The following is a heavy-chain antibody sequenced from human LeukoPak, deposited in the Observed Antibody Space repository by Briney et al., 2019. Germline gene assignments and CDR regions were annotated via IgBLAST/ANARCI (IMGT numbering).Heavy chain of an antibody. CDR2: ISGSGGST. J-gene: IGHJ4*02. CDR1: GFTFSSYA. V-gene: IGHV3-23*01. D-gene: IGHD5-12*01. Sequence: GGSLRLSCAASGFTFSSYAMSWVRQAPGKGLEGVSAISGSGGSTYYTDSVKGRFTISRDKSKNTLYLQMNSLRAEDTAVYYCARGPSGYHNTGGQGTLVTVSS. CDR3: ARGPSGYHNT.